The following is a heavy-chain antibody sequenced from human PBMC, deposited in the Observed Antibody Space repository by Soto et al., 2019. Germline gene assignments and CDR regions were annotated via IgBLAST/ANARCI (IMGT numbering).Heavy chain of an antibody. CDR3: ARAYSGSYSPVDGAFDI. D-gene: IGHD1-26*01. V-gene: IGHV4-31*03. CDR2: IYYSGST. CDR1: GGSISSGGYY. Sequence: QVQLQESGPGLVKPSQTLSLTCTVSGGSISSGGYYWSWIRQHPGKGLEWIGYIYYSGSTYYNPSLKSRVTISVDTSKNQFSLKLSSVTAADTAVYYCARAYSGSYSPVDGAFDIWGQGTMVTVSS. J-gene: IGHJ3*02.